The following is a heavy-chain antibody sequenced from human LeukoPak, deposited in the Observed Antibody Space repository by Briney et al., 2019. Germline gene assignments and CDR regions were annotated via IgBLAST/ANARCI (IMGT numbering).Heavy chain of an antibody. Sequence: PGGSLRLSCAASGFTYSSYSMNWIRQAPGKGLEWVSYISSSSNSIFYADSVKGRFTISRDNAKNSLYLQMNSLRAEDTAVYYCARDMGGYSIATFDYWGQGTLVTVSS. V-gene: IGHV3-48*01. D-gene: IGHD3-22*01. J-gene: IGHJ4*02. CDR3: ARDMGGYSIATFDY. CDR1: GFTYSSYS. CDR2: ISSSSNSI.